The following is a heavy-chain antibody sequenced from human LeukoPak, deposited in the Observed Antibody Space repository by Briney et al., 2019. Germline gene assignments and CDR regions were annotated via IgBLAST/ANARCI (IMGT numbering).Heavy chain of an antibody. Sequence: RSSETLSLTCAVYGGSFSGYYWSWIRQPPGKGLEWIGEINHSGSTNYNPSLKSRVTISVDTSKNQFSLKLSSVTAADTAVYYCARRTYYYGSGSYPPPNWFNPWGQGTLVTVSS. V-gene: IGHV4-34*01. D-gene: IGHD3-10*01. CDR1: GGSFSGYY. J-gene: IGHJ5*02. CDR3: ARRTYYYGSGSYPPPNWFNP. CDR2: INHSGST.